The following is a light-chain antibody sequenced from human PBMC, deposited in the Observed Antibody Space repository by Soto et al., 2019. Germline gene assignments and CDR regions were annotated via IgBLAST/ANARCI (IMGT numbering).Light chain of an antibody. CDR3: QQRHMWPIT. V-gene: IGKV3-11*01. Sequence: EVVLTQSPVTLSLSPGERATLSSRASQSFRGLLAWYQQKPGQAPRLLIYHAYNRATGIPPRFSGSGSGTDFTLTISSLEPEDSAVYYCQQRHMWPITFGQGTRLEIK. CDR1: QSFRGL. CDR2: HAY. J-gene: IGKJ5*01.